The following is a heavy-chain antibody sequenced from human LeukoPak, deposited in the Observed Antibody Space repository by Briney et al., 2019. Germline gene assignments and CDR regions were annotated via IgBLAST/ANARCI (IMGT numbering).Heavy chain of an antibody. CDR1: GGSISSGSYY. CDR2: IYTSGST. J-gene: IGHJ4*02. Sequence: SETLSLTCTVSGGSISSGSYYWSWIRQPAGKGLEWIGRIYTSGSTNYNPSLKSRVTMSVDTSKNQFSLKLSSVTAADTAVYYCARRSSSHFDYWGQGTLVTVSS. D-gene: IGHD6-6*01. V-gene: IGHV4-61*02. CDR3: ARRSSSHFDY.